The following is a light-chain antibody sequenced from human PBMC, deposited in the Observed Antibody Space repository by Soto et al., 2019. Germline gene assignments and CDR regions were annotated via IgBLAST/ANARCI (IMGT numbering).Light chain of an antibody. CDR3: QHYNNWPLT. CDR2: GAS. Sequence: EIVVTQSPATLSLSPGQRATLSCRTSQNINNKLVWYQQKPGQAPRLLIYGASTMATGIPARFSGSGSGTEFTLTISSLQPVDFAVYSCQHYNNWPLTFGVGTKVEIK. V-gene: IGKV3-15*01. J-gene: IGKJ4*01. CDR1: QNINNK.